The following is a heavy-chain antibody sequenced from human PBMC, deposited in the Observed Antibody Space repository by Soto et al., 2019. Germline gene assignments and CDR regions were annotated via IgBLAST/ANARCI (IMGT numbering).Heavy chain of an antibody. CDR3: TFFYGESHCYHRSMDV. D-gene: IGHD2-15*01. CDR2: IHPGDSDT. CDR1: GFSFSKYT. Sequence: PGESLKISCEGSGFSFSKYTVGWVRQIPGKGLEWMGIIHPGDSDTRYSPSFQGQVTISADKSISTAYLQWSSLKASDTAMYYCTFFYGESHCYHRSMDVWGQGITGSGSS. V-gene: IGHV5-51*01. J-gene: IGHJ6*02.